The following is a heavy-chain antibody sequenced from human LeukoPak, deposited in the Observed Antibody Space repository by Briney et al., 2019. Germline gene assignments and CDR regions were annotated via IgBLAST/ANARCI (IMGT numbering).Heavy chain of an antibody. V-gene: IGHV4-39*07. D-gene: IGHD2-8*01. CDR2: IYYSGNT. J-gene: IGHJ6*03. CDR3: ARVHGTNQKYYYYYMDV. CDR1: GDSISSSSSY. Sequence: SETLSLTCTVSGDSISSSSSYWGWIRQPPGKGLEWIGSIYYSGNTYYNTSLKSRVTISVDTSKNQFSLKLSSVTAADTAVYYCARVHGTNQKYYYYYMDVWGKGTTVTVSS.